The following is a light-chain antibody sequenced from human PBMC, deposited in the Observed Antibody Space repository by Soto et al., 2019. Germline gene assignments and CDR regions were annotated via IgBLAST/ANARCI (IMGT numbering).Light chain of an antibody. J-gene: IGKJ1*01. CDR2: GAS. CDR3: QQYKNWPQT. V-gene: IGKV3-15*01. CDR1: QSVSSN. Sequence: EIVMTQSPATLSVSPGERATLSCRASQSVSSNLAWYQQKPGQAPRLLIYGASTRATGIPARFSGSGSGTEFTLTISSLQSEDFAVYYCQQYKNWPQTFGQGTKVAIK.